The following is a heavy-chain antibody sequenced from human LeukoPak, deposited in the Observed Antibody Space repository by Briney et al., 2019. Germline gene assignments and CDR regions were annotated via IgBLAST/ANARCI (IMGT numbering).Heavy chain of an antibody. V-gene: IGHV1-2*02. CDR2: INPNSGGT. Sequence: ASVKVSCKASGYTFTGYYMHWVRQAPGQGLEWMGWINPNSGGTNYAQKFQGRVTMTRDTSISTAYMELSRLRSDDTAVYYCAREIVVVPAARAQRFDPWGQGTLDTVSS. CDR1: GYTFTGYY. D-gene: IGHD2-2*01. J-gene: IGHJ5*02. CDR3: AREIVVVPAARAQRFDP.